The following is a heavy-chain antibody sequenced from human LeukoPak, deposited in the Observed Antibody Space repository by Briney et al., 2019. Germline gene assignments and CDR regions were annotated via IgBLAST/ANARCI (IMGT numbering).Heavy chain of an antibody. CDR3: ARVVVRDANNYKDY. V-gene: IGHV1-18*01. D-gene: IGHD5-24*01. Sequence: ASVKVSCKASGYTFTSYGISWVRQAPGQGLEWMGWISAYNGNTNYAQKLQGRVTMTRDTSISTAYMELSRLRSDDTAVYYCARVVVRDANNYKDYWGQGTLVTVSS. CDR2: ISAYNGNT. J-gene: IGHJ4*02. CDR1: GYTFTSYG.